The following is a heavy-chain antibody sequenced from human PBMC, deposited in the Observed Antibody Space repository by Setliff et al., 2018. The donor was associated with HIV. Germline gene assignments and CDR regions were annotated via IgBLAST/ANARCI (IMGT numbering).Heavy chain of an antibody. CDR1: GGSISSSSYY. J-gene: IGHJ4*02. CDR3: ARGRPTVNYYDSSGYSD. D-gene: IGHD3-22*01. CDR2: IYYSGST. Sequence: PSETLSLTCTVSGGSISSSSYYWGWIRQPPGKGLEWIGSIYYSGSTHYNPSLKSRVTIFVDTSKNQFSLKMSSVTAADTAVYYCARGRPTVNYYDSSGYSDWGQGTLVTVSS. V-gene: IGHV4-39*01.